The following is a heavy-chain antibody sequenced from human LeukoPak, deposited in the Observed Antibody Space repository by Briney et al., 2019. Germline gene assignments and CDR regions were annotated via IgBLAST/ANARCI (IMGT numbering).Heavy chain of an antibody. D-gene: IGHD3-10*01. CDR3: ARVYSANGYGSGYYDY. V-gene: IGHV3-21*01. Sequence: GGSLRLSCVASGFTFSTYDMNWVRQAPEKGLEWVSAITSTSNHINYADSVKGRFTISRDSANNSLYLQMNSLRAEDTAVYYCARVYSANGYGSGYYDYWGQGTLVTVSS. J-gene: IGHJ4*02. CDR2: ITSTSNHI. CDR1: GFTFSTYD.